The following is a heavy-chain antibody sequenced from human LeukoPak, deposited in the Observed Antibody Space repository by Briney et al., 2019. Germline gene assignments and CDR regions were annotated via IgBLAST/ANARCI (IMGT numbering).Heavy chain of an antibody. CDR1: GFRFSSYG. CDR3: VALLRGIGY. CDR2: SRNEGHSYST. J-gene: IGHJ4*02. D-gene: IGHD3-10*01. V-gene: IGHV3-72*01. Sequence: GGSLRLSCAASGFRFSSYGMHWVRQAPGKGLEWIGRSRNEGHSYSTDFAASVRGRAALSRDHSRDSLYLQINSLRTDDTAVYYCVALLRGIGYWGQGTLVTVSS.